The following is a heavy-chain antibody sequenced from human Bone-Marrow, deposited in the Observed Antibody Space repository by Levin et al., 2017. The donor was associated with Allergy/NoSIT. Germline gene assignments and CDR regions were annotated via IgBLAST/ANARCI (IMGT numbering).Heavy chain of an antibody. J-gene: IGHJ5*02. CDR3: ARYYSSYDR. Sequence: GESLKISCKASGYIFTGNYVHWVRQAPGQGLEWLGRINPYSGDTTYAEKFQGRVTMTRDTSITTAYMELTRLTSDDTGVYFCARYYSSYDRWGQGTLVTVSS. V-gene: IGHV1-2*05. CDR1: GYIFTGNY. D-gene: IGHD6-19*01. CDR2: INPYSGDT.